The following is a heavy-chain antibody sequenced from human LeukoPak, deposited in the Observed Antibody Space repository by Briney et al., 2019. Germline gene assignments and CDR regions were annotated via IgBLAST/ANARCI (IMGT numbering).Heavy chain of an antibody. J-gene: IGHJ4*02. CDR3: AKERLGATTPNPYY. CDR1: GFTFSTYG. CDR2: ISHDGGDK. D-gene: IGHD1-26*01. V-gene: IGHV3-30*18. Sequence: PGGSLRLSCAASGFTFSTYGMHWVRQAPGKGLEWVAVISHDGGDKYYIDSVKGRFTISRDNSKNTLYLQMSSLRADDTALYYCAKERLGATTPNPYYCGQGNLVTVSS.